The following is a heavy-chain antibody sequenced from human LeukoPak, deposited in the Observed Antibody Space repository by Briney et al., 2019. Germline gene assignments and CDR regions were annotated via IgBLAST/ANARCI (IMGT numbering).Heavy chain of an antibody. V-gene: IGHV4-4*02. CDR3: ARDRTYYYDSSGYPGAFDI. J-gene: IGHJ3*02. CDR2: IYHSGST. CDR1: GGSISSSNW. D-gene: IGHD3-22*01. Sequence: SETLSLTCAVSGGSISSSNWWSWVRQPPGKGLEWIGEIYHSGSTNYNPSLKSRVTISVDKSKNQFSLKLSSVTAADTAVYYCARDRTYYYDSSGYPGAFDIWGQGTMVTVSS.